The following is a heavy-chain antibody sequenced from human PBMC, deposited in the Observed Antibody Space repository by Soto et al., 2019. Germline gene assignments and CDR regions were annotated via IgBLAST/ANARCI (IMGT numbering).Heavy chain of an antibody. CDR2: INFDGSSA. Sequence: EVQLVESGGGLVQPGGSLRLSCAGSGFAFRSSWMHWVRQDPGKGLVWVSRINFDGSSADYADSVKGRFTISRDNAKNTLYLEMNSLRAEDTAVYHCARGPRGWYGFDYWGQGTLVTVSS. CDR1: GFAFRSSW. J-gene: IGHJ4*02. CDR3: ARGPRGWYGFDY. V-gene: IGHV3-74*01. D-gene: IGHD6-19*01.